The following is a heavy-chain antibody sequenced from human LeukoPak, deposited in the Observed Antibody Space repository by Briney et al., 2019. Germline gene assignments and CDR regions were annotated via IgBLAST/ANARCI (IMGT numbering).Heavy chain of an antibody. CDR2: INHSGST. J-gene: IGHJ4*02. D-gene: IGHD7-27*01. CDR1: GGSFSGYY. V-gene: IGHV4-34*01. CDR3: TREGLGIESFDY. Sequence: PSETLSLTCAVYGGSFSGYYWSWIRQPPGKGLEWIGEINHSGSTNYNPSLKSRVTISVDTSKNQFSLKLRSVTAADTAVYFCTREGLGIESFDYWGQGTLVTVSS.